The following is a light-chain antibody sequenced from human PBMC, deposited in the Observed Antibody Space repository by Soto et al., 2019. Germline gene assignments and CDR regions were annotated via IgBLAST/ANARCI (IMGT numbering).Light chain of an antibody. CDR3: QQSYTTPIT. CDR2: AAS. J-gene: IGKJ5*01. V-gene: IGKV1-39*01. CDR1: QTISSH. Sequence: DIQMTQSPSSLSASVGDRVIITCRASQTISSHLNWYQQKPGKAPNLLVYAASSLQSGVPSRFTGSCSGTDFTLTISSLQPEDFATYFCQQSYTTPITFGQGTRL.